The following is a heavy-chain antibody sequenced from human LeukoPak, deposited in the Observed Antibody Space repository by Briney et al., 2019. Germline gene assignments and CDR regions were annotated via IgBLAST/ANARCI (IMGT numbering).Heavy chain of an antibody. J-gene: IGHJ4*02. Sequence: GRSLRLSCAASGFTFSSYGMHWVRQAPGKGLEGVAVIWYDGSKKYYADSVKGRFTISRDNSKNTLFLQMNSLRADDTAVYYCARASVDYYDSSGHHKFDYWGQGTLVTVSS. D-gene: IGHD3-22*01. V-gene: IGHV3-33*01. CDR2: IWYDGSKK. CDR3: ARASVDYYDSSGHHKFDY. CDR1: GFTFSSYG.